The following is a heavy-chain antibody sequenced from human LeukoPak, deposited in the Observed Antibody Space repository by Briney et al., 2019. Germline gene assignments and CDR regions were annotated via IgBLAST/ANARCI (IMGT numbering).Heavy chain of an antibody. D-gene: IGHD1-20*01. Sequence: ASVKVSCKASGYTFTSYYMHWVRQAPGQGLEWMGIINPSGGGTNYVQNFQGRVTMTRDTSTSTVYMELSSLRSEDTAMYYCARDNSRNSNDYWGQGTLVTVSS. CDR2: INPSGGGT. CDR1: GYTFTSYY. J-gene: IGHJ4*02. V-gene: IGHV1-46*01. CDR3: ARDNSRNSNDY.